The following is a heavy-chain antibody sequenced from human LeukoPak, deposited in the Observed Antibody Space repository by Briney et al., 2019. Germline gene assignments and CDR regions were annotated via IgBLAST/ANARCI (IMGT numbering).Heavy chain of an antibody. CDR1: GGSISSYY. D-gene: IGHD6-13*01. J-gene: IGHJ5*02. CDR2: IYYSGST. Sequence: KTSETLSLTCTVSGGSISSYYWSWIRQPPGKGLEWIGYIYYSGSTNYNPSLKSRVTTSVDTSKNQFSLKLSSVTAADTAVYYCARGIAAAGDNWFDPWGQGTLVTVSS. CDR3: ARGIAAAGDNWFDP. V-gene: IGHV4-59*12.